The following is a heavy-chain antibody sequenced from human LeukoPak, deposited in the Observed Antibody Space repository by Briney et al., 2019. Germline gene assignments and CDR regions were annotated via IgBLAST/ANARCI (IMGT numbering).Heavy chain of an antibody. V-gene: IGHV3-23*01. CDR2: VRGCGDGP. J-gene: IGHJ6*03. D-gene: IGHD3-10*01. CDR3: AIDRYYGSGTGYIDV. Sequence: GGSLRLSCAASGFTFSSFAVSWVRLAPGKGLEWVSAVRGCGDGPYYADSVKGRFTISRDNSTNTLYLQMNRLIAEDTAVYYCAIDRYYGSGTGYIDVWGKGTTVTVSS. CDR1: GFTFSSFA.